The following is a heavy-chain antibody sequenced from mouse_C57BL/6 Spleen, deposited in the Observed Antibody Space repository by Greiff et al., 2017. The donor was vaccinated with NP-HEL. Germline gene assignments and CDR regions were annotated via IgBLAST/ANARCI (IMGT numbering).Heavy chain of an antibody. D-gene: IGHD1-1*01. J-gene: IGHJ4*01. Sequence: QVQLKESGAELAKPGASVKLSCKASGYTFTSYWMHWVKQRPGQGLEWIGYINPSSGYTTYNPKFKDKATLTADKSSSTAYMQLSSLTYEDSAVYYCARILRRDYAMDYWGQGTSVTVSS. CDR2: INPSSGYT. CDR1: GYTFTSYW. V-gene: IGHV1-7*01. CDR3: ARILRRDYAMDY.